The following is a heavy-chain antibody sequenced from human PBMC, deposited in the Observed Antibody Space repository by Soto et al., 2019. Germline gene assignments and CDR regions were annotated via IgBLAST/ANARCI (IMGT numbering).Heavy chain of an antibody. V-gene: IGHV3-33*01. J-gene: IGHJ4*02. CDR2: FWYDGSNK. CDR1: GFTFRTYG. CDR3: ARDGGYSGYEYFDY. Sequence: PGGSLRLSCAASGFTFRTYGMHWVRQAPGKGLEWVAIFWYDGSNKYYAESVKGRFTISRDNAKNSLYLQMNSLRAEDTAVYYCARDGGYSGYEYFDYWGQGTLVTVSS. D-gene: IGHD5-12*01.